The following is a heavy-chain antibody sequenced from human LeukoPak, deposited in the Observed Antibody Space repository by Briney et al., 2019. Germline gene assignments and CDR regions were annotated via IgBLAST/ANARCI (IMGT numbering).Heavy chain of an antibody. J-gene: IGHJ4*02. CDR2: IYYSGST. D-gene: IGHD2-8*01. V-gene: IGHV4-59*01. Sequence: PSETLSLTCTVSGGSIGSYYWSWIRQPPGKGLEWIGYIYYSGSTNYNPSLKSRVTISVDTSKNQFSLKLSSVTAADTAVYYCARVGPGTNFDYWGQGTLVTVSS. CDR3: ARVGPGTNFDY. CDR1: GGSIGSYY.